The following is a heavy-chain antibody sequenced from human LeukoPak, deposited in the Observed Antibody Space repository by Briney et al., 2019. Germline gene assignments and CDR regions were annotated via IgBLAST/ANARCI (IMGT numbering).Heavy chain of an antibody. CDR3: AKDNGIPVTGLFDY. Sequence: GGSLRLSCAASGFTFSNDAMGWVRQAPGKGPEWVSAISGGGSTYYADSVKGRFTISRDNSKNTLYLQMNSLRAEDTAVYYCAKDNGIPVTGLFDYWGQGTLVTVSS. CDR2: ISGGGST. V-gene: IGHV3-23*01. CDR1: GFTFSNDA. J-gene: IGHJ4*02. D-gene: IGHD6-19*01.